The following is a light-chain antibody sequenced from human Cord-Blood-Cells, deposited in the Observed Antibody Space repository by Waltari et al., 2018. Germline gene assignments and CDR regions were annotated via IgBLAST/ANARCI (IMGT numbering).Light chain of an antibody. J-gene: IGKJ4*01. CDR2: GSS. CDR3: QQYNNWLT. CDR1: QSVRSN. V-gene: IGKV3-15*01. Sequence: EIVMTQSPATLSVSPGERATLSCRASQSVRSNLAWYKQKPGQAPRLRISGSSTRATGIPARFSGSGSGTEFTLTISSLQSEDFAVYYCQQYNNWLTFGGGTKVEIK.